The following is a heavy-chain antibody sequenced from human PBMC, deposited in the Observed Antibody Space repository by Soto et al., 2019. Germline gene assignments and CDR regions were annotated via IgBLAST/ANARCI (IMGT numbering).Heavy chain of an antibody. CDR3: ARYSSSWLSYYYYYGMDV. J-gene: IGHJ6*02. Sequence: PSETLSLTCTVSGGSISSSSYYWGCIRQPPGKGLEWIGSIYYSGSTYYNPSLKSRVTISVDTSKNQFSLKLSSVTAADTAVYYCARYSSSWLSYYYYYGMDVWSQGTTVTVSS. CDR2: IYYSGST. CDR1: GGSISSSSYY. V-gene: IGHV4-39*01. D-gene: IGHD6-13*01.